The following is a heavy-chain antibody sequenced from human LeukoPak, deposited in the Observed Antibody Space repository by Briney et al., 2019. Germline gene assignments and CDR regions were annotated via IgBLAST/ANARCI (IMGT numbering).Heavy chain of an antibody. J-gene: IGHJ4*02. CDR2: IVVGSGNT. CDR3: AADNKLWLQGPFEY. CDR1: GGTFSSYA. D-gene: IGHD5-24*01. Sequence: ASVTVSCKASGGTFSSYAISWVRQARGQRLEWIGWIVVGSGNTNYAQKFQERITITRDKSTSTVYMELSSLRSEDTAVYYCAADNKLWLQGPFEYWGQGTLVTVSS. V-gene: IGHV1-58*02.